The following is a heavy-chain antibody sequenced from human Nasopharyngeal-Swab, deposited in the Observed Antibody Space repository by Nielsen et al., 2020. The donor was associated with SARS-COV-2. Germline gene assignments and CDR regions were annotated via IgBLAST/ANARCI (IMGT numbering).Heavy chain of an antibody. CDR1: GFTFSSFG. D-gene: IGHD1-26*01. CDR2: IAHDASNE. V-gene: IGHV3-30*03. CDR3: ARGQGEY. J-gene: IGHJ4*02. Sequence: GESLKISCAASGFTFSSFGMHWVRQAPGKGLEWVAFIAHDASNEYYGDSVKGRFSISRDSSNNTLYLQMSSLRAEDTAVYYCARGQGEYWGQGTLVTVSS.